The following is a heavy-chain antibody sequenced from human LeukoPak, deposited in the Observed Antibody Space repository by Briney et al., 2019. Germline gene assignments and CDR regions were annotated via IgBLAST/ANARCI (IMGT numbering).Heavy chain of an antibody. CDR2: IYTSGST. CDR3: AREGGIAVASDY. V-gene: IGHV4-61*02. J-gene: IGHJ4*02. D-gene: IGHD6-19*01. CDR1: GGSISSGSYY. Sequence: SQTLSLTCTVSGGSISSGSYYWSWIRQPAGKGLEWIGRIYTSGSTNYNPSLKSRVTISVDTSKNQFSLKLSSVTAADTAVYYCAREGGIAVASDYWGQGTLVTVSS.